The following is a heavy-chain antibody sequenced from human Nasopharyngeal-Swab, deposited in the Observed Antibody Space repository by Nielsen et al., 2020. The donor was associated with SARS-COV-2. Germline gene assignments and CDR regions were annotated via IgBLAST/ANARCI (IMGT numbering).Heavy chain of an antibody. Sequence: SETLSLTCAVYGGSFSGYYWSWIRQPPGKGPEWIGEINHSGSTNYNPSLKSRVTISVDTSKNQFSLKLSSVTAADTAVYYCARASPTYYYYYMDVWGKGTTVTVSS. V-gene: IGHV4-34*01. CDR3: ARASPTYYYYYMDV. CDR1: GGSFSGYY. J-gene: IGHJ6*03. CDR2: INHSGST.